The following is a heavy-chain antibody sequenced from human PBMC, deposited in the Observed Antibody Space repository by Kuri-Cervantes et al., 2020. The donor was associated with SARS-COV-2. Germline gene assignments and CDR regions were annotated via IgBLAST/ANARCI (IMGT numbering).Heavy chain of an antibody. CDR2: IYYSGST. V-gene: IGHV4-39*01. CDR1: GGSISSSSYY. J-gene: IGHJ6*02. D-gene: IGHD2-2*01. Sequence: GSLRLSCTVSGGSISSSSYYWGWIRQPPGKGLEWIGSIYYSGSTYYNPSLKGRVTISVDTSKNQFSLKLSSVTAADTAVYYCARSRGYCSSTSCFYYYGMDVWGQGTTVTVSS. CDR3: ARSRGYCSSTSCFYYYGMDV.